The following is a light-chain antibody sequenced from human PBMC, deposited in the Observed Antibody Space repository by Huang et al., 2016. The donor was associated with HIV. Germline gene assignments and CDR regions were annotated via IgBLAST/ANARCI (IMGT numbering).Light chain of an antibody. Sequence: IQMTQSPPSVSATVGDRVTITCRASQNIMKGLAWYQVKPGKVPKLLISATSSLQSGVPSRFSDSGSGTDFTLTVNSLELEDFATYYCQQVDAFPLTFGGGTKVEI. J-gene: IGKJ4*01. CDR2: ATS. CDR3: QQVDAFPLT. V-gene: IGKV1D-12*01. CDR1: QNIMKG.